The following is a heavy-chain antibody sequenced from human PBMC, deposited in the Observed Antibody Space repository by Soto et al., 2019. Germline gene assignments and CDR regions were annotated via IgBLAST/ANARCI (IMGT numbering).Heavy chain of an antibody. CDR2: IYHGGTT. Sequence: PSETQSHTCTVSGYYISSGSYWAWIRQPPGKGPEWIASIYHGGTTFYNPSLKSRITISVDTSNNQFSLKLTSVTAADTAVYYCARVHVMVVAGSTFDYWGHGTLVTVSS. CDR1: GYYISSGSY. D-gene: IGHD6-19*01. CDR3: ARVHVMVVAGSTFDY. J-gene: IGHJ4*01. V-gene: IGHV4-38-2*02.